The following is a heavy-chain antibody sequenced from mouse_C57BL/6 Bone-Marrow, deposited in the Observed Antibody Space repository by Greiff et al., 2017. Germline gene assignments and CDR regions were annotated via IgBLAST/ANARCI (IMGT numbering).Heavy chain of an antibody. CDR2: IHPNSGST. Sequence: QVQLKQPGAELVKPGASVKLSCKASGYTFTSYWMHWVKQRPGQGLEWIGMIHPNSGSTNYNEKFKSKATLTVDTSSSTADMQLSSLTSEDAAVYYCASIYGSFNAMDEGGEGTSVTVS. CDR1: GYTFTSYW. D-gene: IGHD1-1*01. J-gene: IGHJ4*01. CDR3: ASIYGSFNAMDE. V-gene: IGHV1-64*01.